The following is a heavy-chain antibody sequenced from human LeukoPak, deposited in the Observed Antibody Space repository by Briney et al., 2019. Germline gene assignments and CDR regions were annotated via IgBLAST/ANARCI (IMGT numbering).Heavy chain of an antibody. Sequence: PGGSLRLSCAASGFTFSSYSMNWVRQAPGKGLEWVSSIISSSSYIYYADSVKGRFTISRDNAKNSLYLQMNSLRAEDTAVYYCARPQDGQWLVLGGYWGQGTLVTVSS. D-gene: IGHD6-19*01. CDR2: IISSSSYI. CDR3: ARPQDGQWLVLGGY. CDR1: GFTFSSYS. V-gene: IGHV3-21*01. J-gene: IGHJ4*02.